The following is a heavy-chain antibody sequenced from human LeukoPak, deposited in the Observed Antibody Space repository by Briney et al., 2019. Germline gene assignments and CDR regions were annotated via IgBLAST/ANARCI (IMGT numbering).Heavy chain of an antibody. Sequence: PSETLSLTCTVSGTSITGHYWSCIRQPPGKGLERVGYMYYTGTINYSPSLKRRLTTSIDTSKNQFSLKLSSVTAADTAVYYCARGGAPPDAFDIWGQGTMVTVSS. CDR3: ARGGAPPDAFDI. CDR2: MYYTGTI. J-gene: IGHJ3*02. V-gene: IGHV4-59*11. D-gene: IGHD3-16*01. CDR1: GTSITGHY.